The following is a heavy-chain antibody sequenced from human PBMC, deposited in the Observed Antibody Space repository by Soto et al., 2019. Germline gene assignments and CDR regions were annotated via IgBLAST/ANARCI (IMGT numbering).Heavy chain of an antibody. Sequence: AGSLRLSCAASGFTFSSYAMHWVRQAPGKGLEWVAVISYDGSNKYYADSVKGRFTISRDNSKNTLYLQMNSLRAEDTAVYYCARSGVYYYYYGMDVWGQGTTVTVS. D-gene: IGHD3-10*01. J-gene: IGHJ6*02. CDR1: GFTFSSYA. V-gene: IGHV3-30-3*01. CDR3: ARSGVYYYYYGMDV. CDR2: ISYDGSNK.